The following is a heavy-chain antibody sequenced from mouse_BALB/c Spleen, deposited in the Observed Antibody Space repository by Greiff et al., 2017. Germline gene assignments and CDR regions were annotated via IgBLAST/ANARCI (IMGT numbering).Heavy chain of an antibody. CDR3: AREGTGYFDY. Sequence: DVKLQESGPGLVKPSQSLSLTCSVTGYSITSGYYWNWIRQFPGNKLEWMGYISYDGSNNYNPSLKNRISITRDTSTNQFFLKLNSVTTEDTATYYCAREGTGYFDYWGQGTTLTVSS. CDR2: ISYDGSN. D-gene: IGHD4-1*01. V-gene: IGHV3-6*02. J-gene: IGHJ2*01. CDR1: GYSITSGYY.